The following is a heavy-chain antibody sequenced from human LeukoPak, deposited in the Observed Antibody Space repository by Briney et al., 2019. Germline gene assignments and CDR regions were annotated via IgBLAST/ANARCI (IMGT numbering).Heavy chain of an antibody. J-gene: IGHJ3*02. Sequence: PGGSLRLSCAASGFTFSSYSMNWVRQAPGKGLEWVSYISSSSSTIYYAGSVKGRFTISRDNAKNSLYLQMNSLRAEDTAVYYCASGRGPADAFDIWGQGTMVTVSS. CDR1: GFTFSSYS. V-gene: IGHV3-48*01. CDR3: ASGRGPADAFDI. CDR2: ISSSSSTI. D-gene: IGHD2-15*01.